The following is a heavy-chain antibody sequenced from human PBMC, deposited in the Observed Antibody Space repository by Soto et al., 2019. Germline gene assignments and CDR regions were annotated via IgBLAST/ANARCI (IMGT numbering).Heavy chain of an antibody. J-gene: IGHJ6*02. V-gene: IGHV3-23*01. CDR2: ISGSGGST. CDR1: GFTFSSYA. CDR3: AKDRYCSSTSPYYYGMDV. D-gene: IGHD2-2*01. Sequence: GGTLRLACAASGFTFSSYARSWVRQAPGKGLEWVSAISGSGGSTYYADSVKGRFTISTEHSKTTLYMQMNSLRAEDTAVYYCAKDRYCSSTSPYYYGMDVWGQGTTVTVSS.